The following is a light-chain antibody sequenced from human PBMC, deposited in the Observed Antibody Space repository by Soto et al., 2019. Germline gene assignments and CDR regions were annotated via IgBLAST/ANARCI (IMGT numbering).Light chain of an antibody. CDR2: EVT. Sequence: QSVLTQPASVSGSPRQSITISCTGTSSDVGGYGYVSWFQQHPGKAPKLMIYEVTNRPSGVSNRFSGSKSGNTASLTISGLQAEDEADYSCSSYTSSSTYVFGTGTKLTVL. J-gene: IGLJ1*01. CDR3: SSYTSSSTYV. CDR1: SSDVGGYGY. V-gene: IGLV2-14*01.